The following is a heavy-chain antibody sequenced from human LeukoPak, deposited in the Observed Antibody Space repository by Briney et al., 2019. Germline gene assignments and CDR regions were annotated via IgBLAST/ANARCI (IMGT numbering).Heavy chain of an antibody. Sequence: PSETLSPTCTVAGGSPGSSSSYWGWTREPPGRGLEWFGSIYYSGRPYYNPSLKSRVTLSVETSKNHCSLNLTSVTAADTAVYYCARDRGYYDTSGYYGDPFDIWGQGTKVTVSS. CDR1: GGSPGSSSSY. D-gene: IGHD3-22*01. CDR3: ARDRGYYDTSGYYGDPFDI. V-gene: IGHV4-39*02. CDR2: IYYSGRP. J-gene: IGHJ3*02.